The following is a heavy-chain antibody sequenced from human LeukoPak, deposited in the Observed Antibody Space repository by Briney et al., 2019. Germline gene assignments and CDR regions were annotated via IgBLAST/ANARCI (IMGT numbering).Heavy chain of an antibody. CDR3: ASSYYYDSSGYYQNWFDP. J-gene: IGHJ5*02. Sequence: PSETLSLTCTVSGGSISSYYWSWIRQPPGKGLEWIGYIYYSGRTNYNPSLKSRVTISVDTSKNQFSLKLSSVTAADTAVYYCASSYYYDSSGYYQNWFDPWGQGTLVTVSS. CDR2: IYYSGRT. CDR1: GGSISSYY. D-gene: IGHD3-22*01. V-gene: IGHV4-59*08.